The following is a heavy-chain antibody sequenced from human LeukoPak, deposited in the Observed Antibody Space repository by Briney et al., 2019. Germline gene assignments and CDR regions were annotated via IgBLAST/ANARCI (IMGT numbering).Heavy chain of an antibody. J-gene: IGHJ5*02. CDR1: GYTFTSYY. D-gene: IGHD2-8*01. CDR3: ARDQAGLDIVLMVYARGGHWFDP. V-gene: IGHV1-46*01. CDR2: INPSGGST. Sequence: ASVKVSCKASGYTFTSYYMHWVRQAPGQGLEWMGIINPSGGSTSYAQKFQGRVTMTRDMSTSTVYMELSSLRSEDTAVYYCARDQAGLDIVLMVYARGGHWFDPWGQGTLVTVSS.